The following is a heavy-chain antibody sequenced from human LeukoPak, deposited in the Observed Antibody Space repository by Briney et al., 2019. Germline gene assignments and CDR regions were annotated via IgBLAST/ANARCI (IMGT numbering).Heavy chain of an antibody. D-gene: IGHD2/OR15-2a*01. Sequence: GGSLRLSRAASGFTFSSYAMSWVRQAPGKGLEWVSAISGSGGSTYYADSVKGRFTISRDNSKNTLYLQMNSLRAEDTGIYYCARDFHYFFDYCGQGTLVTVSS. V-gene: IGHV3-23*01. CDR2: ISGSGGST. J-gene: IGHJ4*02. CDR3: ARDFHYFFDY. CDR1: GFTFSSYA.